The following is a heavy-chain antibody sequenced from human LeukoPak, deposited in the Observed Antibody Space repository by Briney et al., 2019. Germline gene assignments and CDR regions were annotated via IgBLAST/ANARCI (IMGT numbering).Heavy chain of an antibody. D-gene: IGHD3-10*01. CDR1: GYTFTGYY. CDR3: ARDRYYYGVATTSFDY. J-gene: IGHJ4*02. Sequence: ASVKVSCKASGYTFTGYYMHWVRQAPGQGLEWMGRINPNSGGTNYAQKFQGRVTMTRYTSISTAYMELSRLRSDDTAVYYCARDRYYYGVATTSFDYWGQGTLVTVSS. CDR2: INPNSGGT. V-gene: IGHV1-2*06.